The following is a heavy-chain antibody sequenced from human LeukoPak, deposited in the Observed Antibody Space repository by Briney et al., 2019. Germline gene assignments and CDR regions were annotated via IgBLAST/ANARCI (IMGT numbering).Heavy chain of an antibody. J-gene: IGHJ4*02. CDR2: ISGSGGST. Sequence: GGSLRLSCAASGFTFNTYTMSWVRQAPGKGLEWVSAISGSGGSTYYADSVKGRFTISRDNSKNTLYLQMNSLRAEDTAVYYCAKQYSSSSSSIDYWGQGTLVTVSS. CDR1: GFTFNTYT. V-gene: IGHV3-23*01. CDR3: AKQYSSSSSSIDY. D-gene: IGHD6-6*01.